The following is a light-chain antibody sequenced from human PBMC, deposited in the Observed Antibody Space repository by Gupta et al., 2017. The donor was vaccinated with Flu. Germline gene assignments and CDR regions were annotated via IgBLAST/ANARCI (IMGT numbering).Light chain of an antibody. V-gene: IGLV2-14*04. CDR2: DVS. Sequence: STISCTGTSSDVGDYSYVSWNQRHPGKALKLMIHDVSNRTSGVSNRFSGSKSGNTASLTISGLQAEDEDDYYCSADTSSSTLVFGGGTKLTVL. CDR1: SSDVGDYSY. CDR3: SADTSSSTLV. J-gene: IGLJ2*01.